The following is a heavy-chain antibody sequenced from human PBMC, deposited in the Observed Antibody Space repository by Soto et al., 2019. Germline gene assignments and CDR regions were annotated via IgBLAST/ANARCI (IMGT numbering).Heavy chain of an antibody. CDR1: GYTFTNYG. CDR3: AREWMGSTSY. J-gene: IGHJ4*02. Sequence: ASVKVSCKASGYTFTNYGITWVRQAPGQGLEWMGWISAYDGDTNYAQNFQGRVTMTTDTSTSTAYMELRSLRSDDTAVYYCAREWMGSTSYWGQGTLVTVSS. CDR2: ISAYDGDT. D-gene: IGHD1-26*01. V-gene: IGHV1-18*04.